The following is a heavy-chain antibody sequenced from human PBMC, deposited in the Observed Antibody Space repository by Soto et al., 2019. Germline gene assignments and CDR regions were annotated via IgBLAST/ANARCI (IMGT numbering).Heavy chain of an antibody. CDR1: GGSFSGYY. CDR2: INHSGST. J-gene: IGHJ4*02. V-gene: IGHV4-34*01. Sequence: SETLSLTCAVYGGSFSGYYWSWIRQPPGKGLEWIGEINHSGSTNYNPSLKSRVTISVDTSKNQFSLKLSSVTAADTAVYYCARGRLPLGYCSSTSCPKNYFDYWGQGTLVTVSS. CDR3: ARGRLPLGYCSSTSCPKNYFDY. D-gene: IGHD2-2*01.